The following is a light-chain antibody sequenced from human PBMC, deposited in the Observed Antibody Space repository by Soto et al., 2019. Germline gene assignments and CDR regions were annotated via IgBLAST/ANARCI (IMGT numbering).Light chain of an antibody. CDR2: AAS. CDR3: QQYGSSPRT. Sequence: EIVLTQSPGTLSLSPGERATLSCRASQSVGNTYLAWYQQQPRQAPRLLIYAASSRATGIPDRFSGSGSGTDFTLTITRLEPEDSAVYFCQQYGSSPRTFGQGTKLEFK. V-gene: IGKV3-20*01. CDR1: QSVGNTY. J-gene: IGKJ2*01.